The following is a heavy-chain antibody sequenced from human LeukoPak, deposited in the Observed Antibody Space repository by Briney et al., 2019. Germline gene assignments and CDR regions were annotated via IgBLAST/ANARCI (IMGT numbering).Heavy chain of an antibody. CDR1: GYTFTSYG. J-gene: IGHJ3*02. CDR2: ISAYNGNT. CDR3: ARARSIMITFGGVTSDAFDI. Sequence: ASVKVSCKASGYTFTSYGISWVRQAPGQGLEWMGRISAYNGNTNYAQKLQGRVTMTTDTSTSTAYMELRSLRSDDTAVYYCARARSIMITFGGVTSDAFDIWGQGTMVTVSS. D-gene: IGHD3-16*01. V-gene: IGHV1-18*01.